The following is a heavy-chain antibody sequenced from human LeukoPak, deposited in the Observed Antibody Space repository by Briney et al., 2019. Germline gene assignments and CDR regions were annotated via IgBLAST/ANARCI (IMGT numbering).Heavy chain of an antibody. CDR3: VRDLGVDTSMIFFDY. CDR2: ISAYNGNT. Sequence: GASVKVSCKASGYTFTSFGISWVRQAPGQGLEWMGWISAYNGNTNYVQKFQGRVTMTTDISTSTAYMELRSLRSDDTAVFYCVRDLGVDTSMIFFDYWGQGTRVTVPS. D-gene: IGHD5-18*01. V-gene: IGHV1-18*01. CDR1: GYTFTSFG. J-gene: IGHJ4*02.